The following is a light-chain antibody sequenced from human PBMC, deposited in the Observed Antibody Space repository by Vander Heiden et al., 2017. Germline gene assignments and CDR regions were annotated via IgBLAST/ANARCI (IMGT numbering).Light chain of an antibody. CDR2: DAS. J-gene: IGKJ1*01. CDR1: QSITTW. CDR3: QQYSIDSPT. V-gene: IGKV1-5*01. Sequence: DIQMTHSPSTLSASVGDRVTITCRASQSITTWLAWYQQKPGKAPKLLIYDASNLQSGVPSRFSGSGSGTDFSLTISSLQPDDFATYYCQQYSIDSPTFGQGTKVEI.